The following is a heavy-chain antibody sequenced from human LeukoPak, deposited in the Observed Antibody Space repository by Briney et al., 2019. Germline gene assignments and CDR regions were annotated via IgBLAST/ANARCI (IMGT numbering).Heavy chain of an antibody. Sequence: SETLSLTCAVYGGSFSGYYWSWIRQPPGKGLEWIGEINHSGSTNCNPSLKSRVTISVDTSKNQFSLKLSSVTAADTAVYYCAIPGYSSSWYGIDYWGQGTLVTVSS. CDR2: INHSGST. V-gene: IGHV4-34*01. CDR3: AIPGYSSSWYGIDY. CDR1: GGSFSGYY. J-gene: IGHJ4*02. D-gene: IGHD6-13*01.